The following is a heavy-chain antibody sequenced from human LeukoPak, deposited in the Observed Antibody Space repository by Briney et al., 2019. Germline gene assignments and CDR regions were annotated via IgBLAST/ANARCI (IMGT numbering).Heavy chain of an antibody. Sequence: PSETLSLTCAVYGGSFSGYYWSWIRQPPGKGLEWIGEINHSGSTNYNPSLKSRVTISVDTSKNQFSLKLSSVTAADTAVYYCARPLWGYRNSDAFDIWGQGTMVTVSS. CDR1: GGSFSGYY. CDR3: ARPLWGYRNSDAFDI. J-gene: IGHJ3*02. V-gene: IGHV4-34*01. D-gene: IGHD3-16*01. CDR2: INHSGST.